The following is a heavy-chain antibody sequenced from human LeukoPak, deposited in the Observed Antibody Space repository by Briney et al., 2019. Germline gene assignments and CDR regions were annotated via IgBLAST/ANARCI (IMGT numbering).Heavy chain of an antibody. V-gene: IGHV6-1*01. Sequence: SQTLSLTCAISGDSVSSNSAAWNWIRQSPSRGLEWLGRTYYRSKWYNDYAVSVKSRITINPDTSKNQFSLQLNSVTPEDTAVYYCARDAAYGYSSGWYGFFDRWFDPWGQGTLVTVSS. CDR2: TYYRSKWYN. D-gene: IGHD6-19*01. CDR1: GDSVSSNSAA. CDR3: ARDAAYGYSSGWYGFFDRWFDP. J-gene: IGHJ5*02.